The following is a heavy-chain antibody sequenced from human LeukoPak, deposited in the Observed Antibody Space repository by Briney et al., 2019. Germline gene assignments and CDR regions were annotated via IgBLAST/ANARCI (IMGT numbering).Heavy chain of an antibody. V-gene: IGHV1-69*05. CDR3: ARAIGGYCSSTSCYGY. J-gene: IGHJ4*02. CDR1: GGTFSSYA. Sequence: SVKVSCXASGGTFSSYAISWVRLAPGQGLEWMGRIIPIFGTANYAQKFQGRVTITTDESTSTPYMELSSLRSEDTAVYYCARAIGGYCSSTSCYGYWGQGTLVTVSS. D-gene: IGHD2-2*01. CDR2: IIPIFGTA.